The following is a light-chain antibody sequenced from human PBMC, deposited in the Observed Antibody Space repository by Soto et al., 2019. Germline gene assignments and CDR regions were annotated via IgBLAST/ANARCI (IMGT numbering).Light chain of an antibody. V-gene: IGKV3-20*01. CDR2: DAS. CDR1: QSVRNSL. Sequence: EILLPQSPGTLSLSPGEGATLSCRASQSVRNSLLAWYQQKPGQPPRLLIYDASTRATATPERFSGSGSGTDFTLTISRLEPEDFAVYYCHQYDSIVQTFGQGTKVDIK. J-gene: IGKJ1*01. CDR3: HQYDSIVQT.